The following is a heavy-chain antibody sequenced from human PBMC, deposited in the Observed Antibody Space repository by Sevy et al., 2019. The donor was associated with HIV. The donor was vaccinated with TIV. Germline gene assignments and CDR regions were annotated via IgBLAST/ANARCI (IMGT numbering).Heavy chain of an antibody. D-gene: IGHD3-22*01. CDR2: ISGSGGST. CDR3: AKTYYYDSSGYYYGPFFDY. CDR1: GFTFSSYA. V-gene: IGHV3-23*01. Sequence: GGSLRLSCAASGFTFSSYAMSWVRQAPGKGLEWVSAISGSGGSTYYADSVKGRFTISRDNSKNTLYLQMNSLRAEDTAVYYCAKTYYYDSSGYYYGPFFDYWGQRTLVTVSS. J-gene: IGHJ4*02.